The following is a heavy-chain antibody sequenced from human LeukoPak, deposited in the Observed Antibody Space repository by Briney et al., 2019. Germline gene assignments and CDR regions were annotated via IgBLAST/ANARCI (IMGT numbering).Heavy chain of an antibody. J-gene: IGHJ4*02. V-gene: IGHV3-23*01. CDR2: TSGSGGGT. Sequence: GGSLRLSCAASGFTFSNYAMSWVRQAPGKGLQWVSSTSGSGGGTYYADSVKGRFTISRDNSQDTLYLQMNSLRVEDTAVYYCAKEPDAYGAGSFDFWGQGTLVTVSS. D-gene: IGHD3-10*01. CDR1: GFTFSNYA. CDR3: AKEPDAYGAGSFDF.